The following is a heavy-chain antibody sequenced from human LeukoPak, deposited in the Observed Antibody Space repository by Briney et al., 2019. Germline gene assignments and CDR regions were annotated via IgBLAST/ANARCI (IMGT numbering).Heavy chain of an antibody. CDR1: GGSISSSSYY. V-gene: IGHV4-39*07. CDR3: ARDAVSSSSAWFDP. Sequence: PSETLSLTCTVSGGSISSSSYYWGWIRQPPGKGLEWIGSIYYSGSTYYNPSLKSRVTISVDTSKNQFSLKLSSVTAADTAVYYCARDAVSSSSAWFDPWGQRTLVTVSS. J-gene: IGHJ5*02. D-gene: IGHD6-6*01. CDR2: IYYSGST.